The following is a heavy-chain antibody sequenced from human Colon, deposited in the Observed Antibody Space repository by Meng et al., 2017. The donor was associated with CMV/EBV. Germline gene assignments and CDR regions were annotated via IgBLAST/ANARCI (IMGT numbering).Heavy chain of an antibody. CDR3: ARDQGRYTNYIYH. D-gene: IGHD5-24*01. Sequence: GESLKISCAASGFTFSSYEMNWVRQAPGKGLQWVANINEDGSWILYLDSVKGRFTVSRDNARDSLYLQMNNLRVEDSAVYYCARDQGRYTNYIYHWGQGTVVTVSS. CDR1: GFTFSSYE. J-gene: IGHJ4*02. CDR2: INEDGSWI. V-gene: IGHV3-7*01.